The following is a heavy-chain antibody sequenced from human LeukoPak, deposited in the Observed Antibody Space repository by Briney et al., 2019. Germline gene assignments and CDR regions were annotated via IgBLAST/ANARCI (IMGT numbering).Heavy chain of an antibody. CDR1: GFSFSNYW. V-gene: IGHV3-74*01. Sequence: GGSLRLSCAASGFSFSNYWMHWVRHAPGKGLVWVSRINSDGSSTTYADSVKGRFTISRDNAKNTLYLQMNSLRAEDTAVYYCARDGVEFYNWFDPWGQGTLVTVSS. D-gene: IGHD2-21*01. CDR2: INSDGSST. J-gene: IGHJ5*02. CDR3: ARDGVEFYNWFDP.